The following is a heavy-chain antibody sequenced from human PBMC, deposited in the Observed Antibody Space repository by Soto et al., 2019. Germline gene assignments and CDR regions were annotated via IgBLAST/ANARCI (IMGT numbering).Heavy chain of an antibody. CDR2: ISYDGSNK. J-gene: IGHJ4*02. CDR1: GFTVSSYA. CDR3: ARASNSYSSPGTYYFDY. Sequence: PGGSLRLACAASGFTVSSYAMHWVRQAPDKGLEWVAVISYDGSNKYYADSVKGRFTISRDNSKNTLYLQMNSLRAEDTAVYYCARASNSYSSPGTYYFDYWGQGTLVTVSS. D-gene: IGHD2-2*01. V-gene: IGHV3-30-3*01.